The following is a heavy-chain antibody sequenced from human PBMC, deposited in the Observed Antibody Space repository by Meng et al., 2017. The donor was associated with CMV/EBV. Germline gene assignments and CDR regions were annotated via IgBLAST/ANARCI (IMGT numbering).Heavy chain of an antibody. CDR1: GYTFTSYD. V-gene: IGHV1-8*01. D-gene: IGHD3-3*01. Sequence: ASVKVSCKASGYTFTSYDINWVRQATGQGLEWMGWMNPNSGNTGYAQKFQGRVTMTRNTSISTAYMELSSLRSEDTAVYYCAGSRFLEWLPDQSSQYYYYYYGMDVWGQGTTVTVSS. CDR2: MNPNSGNT. CDR3: AGSRFLEWLPDQSSQYYYYYYGMDV. J-gene: IGHJ6*02.